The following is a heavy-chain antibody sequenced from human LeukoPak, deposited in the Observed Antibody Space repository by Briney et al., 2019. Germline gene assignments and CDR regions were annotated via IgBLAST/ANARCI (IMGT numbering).Heavy chain of an antibody. Sequence: ASVKVSRKASVDTFTSYATHGVPHAPGQRLEWMGWINAGNGNTKYSQKFQGRVTITRDTSASTAYMELSSLRSEDTAVYYCARDPPGSSLDYWGQGTLVTVAS. J-gene: IGHJ4*02. CDR3: ARDPPGSSLDY. CDR1: VDTFTSYA. V-gene: IGHV1-3*01. D-gene: IGHD3-10*01. CDR2: INAGNGNT.